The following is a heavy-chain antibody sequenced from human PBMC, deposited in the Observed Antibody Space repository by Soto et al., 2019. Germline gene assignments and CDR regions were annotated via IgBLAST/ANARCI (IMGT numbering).Heavy chain of an antibody. V-gene: IGHV4-31*03. CDR1: GGSISSGGYY. D-gene: IGHD4-17*01. CDR3: ARDVIVAPWTNFYGDYVGDYYYYMDV. CDR2: IYYSGST. J-gene: IGHJ6*03. Sequence: SETLSLTCTVSGGSISSGGYYWSWIRQHPGKGLEWIGYIYYSGSTYYNPSLKSRVTISVDTSKNQFSLKLSSVTAADTAVYYCARDVIVAPWTNFYGDYVGDYYYYMDVWVKGTTVTVSS.